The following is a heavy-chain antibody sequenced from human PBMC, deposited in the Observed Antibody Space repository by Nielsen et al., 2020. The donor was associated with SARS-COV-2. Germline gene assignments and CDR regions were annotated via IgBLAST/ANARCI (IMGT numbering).Heavy chain of an antibody. Sequence: GESLKISCAASGFTFSSYGMHWVRQAPGKGLEWVAVISYDGSNKYYADSVKGRFTISRDNSKNTLYLQMSSLRAEDTAVYYCAKDIGPRHSYGQSDYWGQGTLVTVSS. CDR2: ISYDGSNK. J-gene: IGHJ4*02. CDR1: GFTFSSYG. D-gene: IGHD5-18*01. CDR3: AKDIGPRHSYGQSDY. V-gene: IGHV3-30*18.